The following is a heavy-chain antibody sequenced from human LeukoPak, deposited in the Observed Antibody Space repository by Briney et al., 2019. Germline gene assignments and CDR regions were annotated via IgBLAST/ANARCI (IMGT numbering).Heavy chain of an antibody. CDR3: AKGRVTVVITGIDY. CDR1: GFTFSSYA. CDR2: ISGSGGST. V-gene: IGHV3-23*01. Sequence: GGSLRLSCAASGFTFSSYAMSWVRQAPGKGLEWVSGISGSGGSTYYADSVKGRFTISRDNSKNTLYLQMNSLRAEDTAVYYCAKGRVTVVITGIDYLGQGTLVTVSS. D-gene: IGHD3-22*01. J-gene: IGHJ4*02.